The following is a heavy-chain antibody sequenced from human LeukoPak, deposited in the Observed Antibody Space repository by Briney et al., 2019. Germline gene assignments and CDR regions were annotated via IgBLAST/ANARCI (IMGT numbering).Heavy chain of an antibody. CDR1: GGSINNYY. Sequence: SETLSLTCTVSGGSINNYYWSWIRQPAGEGLEWIGRIYSSGSTYYNPSLKSRVTMSVDTSKDQFSLKLTSVTAADTAVYFCARGHSTVTHFDYWGQGTLVTVSS. J-gene: IGHJ4*02. V-gene: IGHV4-4*07. D-gene: IGHD4-17*01. CDR3: ARGHSTVTHFDY. CDR2: IYSSGST.